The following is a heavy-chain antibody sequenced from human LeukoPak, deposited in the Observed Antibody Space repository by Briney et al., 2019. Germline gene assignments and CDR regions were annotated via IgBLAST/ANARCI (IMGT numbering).Heavy chain of an antibody. J-gene: IGHJ6*03. V-gene: IGHV3-30-3*01. CDR3: ARDPGGYYYYYMDV. CDR1: GFTFSSYA. CDR2: ISYDGSNK. D-gene: IGHD1-26*01. Sequence: GGSLRLSCAASGFTFSSYAMHWVRQAPGKGLEWVAVISYDGSNKYYADSVKGRFTISRDNSKNTLYLQMNSLRAEDTAVYYCARDPGGYYYYYMDVWGKGTAVTVSS.